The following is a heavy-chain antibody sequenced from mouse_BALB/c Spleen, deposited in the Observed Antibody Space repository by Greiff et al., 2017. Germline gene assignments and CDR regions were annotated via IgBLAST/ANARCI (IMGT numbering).Heavy chain of an antibody. CDR2: IDPSDSYT. CDR1: GYTFTSYW. J-gene: IGHJ2*01. D-gene: IGHD1-1*01. V-gene: IGHV1-69*02. CDR3: ARWGYGTDY. Sequence: QVQLQQPGAELVKPGASVKLSCKASGYTFTSYWMHWVKQRPGQGLEWIGEIDPSDSYTNYNQKFKGKATLTVDKSSSTAYMQLSSLTSEDSAVYYCARWGYGTDYWGQGTTLTVSS.